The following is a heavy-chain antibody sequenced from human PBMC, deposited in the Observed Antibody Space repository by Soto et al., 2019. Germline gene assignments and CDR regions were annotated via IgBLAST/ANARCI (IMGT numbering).Heavy chain of an antibody. CDR1: GFTFSSYA. D-gene: IGHD6-19*01. CDR2: ISGSGGST. CDR3: AKDHGVAVAGSLDY. Sequence: PGGSLRLSCAASGFTFSSYAMSWVRQAPGKGLEWVSAISGSGGSTYYADSVKGRFTISRDNSKNTLYLQMNSLRAEDTAVYYCAKDHGVAVAGSLDYWGQGTLVTVSS. J-gene: IGHJ4*02. V-gene: IGHV3-23*01.